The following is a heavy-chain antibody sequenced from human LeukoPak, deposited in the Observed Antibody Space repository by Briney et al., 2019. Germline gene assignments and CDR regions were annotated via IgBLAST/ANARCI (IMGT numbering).Heavy chain of an antibody. D-gene: IGHD4-17*01. Sequence: GGPLRLSCAASGFTLSSYGMHWVRQAPGKGMECVAFIHYDGSNKNYGDSVKGRFTISRDTSKNTLYLQMNSLRAEDTAVYYCTKGVYGDYGSCFDYWGQGTLVTVSS. CDR2: IHYDGSNK. CDR3: TKGVYGDYGSCFDY. J-gene: IGHJ4*02. CDR1: GFTLSSYG. V-gene: IGHV3-30*02.